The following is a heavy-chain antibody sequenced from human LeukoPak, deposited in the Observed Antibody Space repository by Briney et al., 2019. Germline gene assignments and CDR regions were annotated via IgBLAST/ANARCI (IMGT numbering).Heavy chain of an antibody. D-gene: IGHD3-22*01. V-gene: IGHV4-59*11. CDR2: MHYTGRT. CDR3: ARLLDYDSSGDPDTFDI. Sequence: PSETLSLTCTVSGGSINSHYWSWIRQPPGKELEWIGFMHYTGRTRYNPSLQSRVTISVDTSKNHFSLKLSSLTAADTAVYFCARLLDYDSSGDPDTFDIWGQGTMVTVSS. CDR1: GGSINSHY. J-gene: IGHJ3*02.